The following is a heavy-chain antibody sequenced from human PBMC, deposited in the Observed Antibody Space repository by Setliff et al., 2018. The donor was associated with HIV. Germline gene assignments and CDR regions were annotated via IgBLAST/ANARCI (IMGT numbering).Heavy chain of an antibody. D-gene: IGHD6-19*01. V-gene: IGHV3-30*07. CDR3: AREGATTAGFDI. Sequence: GGSLRLSCAASGFTFSSYAMHWVRQAPGKGLEWVAVIRYDGSNKYYADSVQGRFTISRDNAKNTVYLQMNSLRVDDTAIYYCAREGATTAGFDIWGHGTMVTVSS. CDR2: IRYDGSNK. CDR1: GFTFSSYA. J-gene: IGHJ3*02.